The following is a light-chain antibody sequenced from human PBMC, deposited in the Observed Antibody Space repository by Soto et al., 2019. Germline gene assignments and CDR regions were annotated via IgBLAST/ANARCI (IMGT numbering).Light chain of an antibody. CDR1: QTVSSY. J-gene: IGKJ5*01. CDR2: DAS. V-gene: IGKV3-11*01. Sequence: EIVLTQSPATLSLSPGERATLSCRASQTVSSYLAWYQQKPGQAPRLLIYDASNRATGIPARFSGSGSGTDFTLTISSLEPEDFVVYYCQQRNNWPRITFGQGTRLEIK. CDR3: QQRNNWPRIT.